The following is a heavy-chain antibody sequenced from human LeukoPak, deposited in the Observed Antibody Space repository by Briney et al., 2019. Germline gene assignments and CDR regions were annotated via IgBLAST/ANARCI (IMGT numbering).Heavy chain of an antibody. V-gene: IGHV3-48*01. CDR3: AKGISTERGYFDY. Sequence: GGSLRLSCTASGFTFSTYSMNWVRQAPGRGLEWVSYISGSSSSSDGGAIQYADSVKGRFTISRDNSKNTLYLQMNSLRAEDTAVYYCAKGISTERGYFDYWGQGTLVTVSS. J-gene: IGHJ4*02. CDR2: ISGSSSSSDGGAI. D-gene: IGHD3-16*01. CDR1: GFTFSTYS.